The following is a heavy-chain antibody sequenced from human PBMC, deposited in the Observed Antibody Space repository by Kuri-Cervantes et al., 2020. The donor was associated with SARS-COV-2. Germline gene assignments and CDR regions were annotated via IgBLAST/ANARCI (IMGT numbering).Heavy chain of an antibody. CDR3: ARHSPPIPYGSGSYYLPYYYGMDV. J-gene: IGHJ6*02. V-gene: IGHV7-4-1*02. CDR1: GYTFTSYA. Sequence: ASVKVSCKASGYTFTSYAMNWVRQAPGQGLEWMGWVNTNTGNPTYAQGFTGRFVFSLDTSVSTAYLQISSLKASDTAMYYCARHSPPIPYGSGSYYLPYYYGMDVWAKGPRSPSP. CDR2: VNTNTGNP. D-gene: IGHD3-10*01.